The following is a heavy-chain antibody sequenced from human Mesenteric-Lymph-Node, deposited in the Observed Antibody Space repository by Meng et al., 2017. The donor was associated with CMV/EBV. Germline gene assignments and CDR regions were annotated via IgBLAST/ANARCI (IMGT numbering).Heavy chain of an antibody. CDR2: ISSSGSSI. J-gene: IGHJ4*02. Sequence: GGSLRLSCGASGFTFSSYGVNWVRQAPGKGLEWVSYISSSGSSIFYADSVRGRFTISRDNAKNSLYLQMNSLRAEDTAVYYCAREHTLNIVVRDYYFDYWGQGTLVTVSS. D-gene: IGHD2-2*01. CDR1: GFTFSSYG. CDR3: AREHTLNIVVRDYYFDY. V-gene: IGHV3-48*03.